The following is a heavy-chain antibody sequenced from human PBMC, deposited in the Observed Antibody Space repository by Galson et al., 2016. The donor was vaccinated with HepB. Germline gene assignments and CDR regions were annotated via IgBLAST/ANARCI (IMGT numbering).Heavy chain of an antibody. CDR1: GVSTKSYY. V-gene: IGHV4-59*12. D-gene: IGHD6-13*01. J-gene: IGHJ5*02. CDR2: IYYSGTT. Sequence: ETLSLTCTVSGVSTKSYYWCWIRQPPGKGLEWIGNIYYSGTTNYNPSLRSRVTMSVDTSKNQFSLNLSSVTAADTAVYYGARESSSWYQNWFDPWGQGTLVTVSS. CDR3: ARESSSWYQNWFDP.